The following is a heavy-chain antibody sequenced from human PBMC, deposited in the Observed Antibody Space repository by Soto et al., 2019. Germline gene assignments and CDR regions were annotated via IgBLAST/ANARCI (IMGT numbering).Heavy chain of an antibody. CDR2: IYYSGST. CDR3: ARQLPTDIVVVVAATRPFFDP. J-gene: IGHJ5*02. V-gene: IGHV4-39*01. CDR1: GGSISSSSYY. D-gene: IGHD2-15*01. Sequence: SETLSLTCTFSGGSISSSSYYWGWIRQPPGKGLEWIGSIYYSGSTYYNPSLKSRVTISVDTSKNQFSLKLSSVTAADTAVYYCARQLPTDIVVVVAATRPFFDPWGQGTLVTVS.